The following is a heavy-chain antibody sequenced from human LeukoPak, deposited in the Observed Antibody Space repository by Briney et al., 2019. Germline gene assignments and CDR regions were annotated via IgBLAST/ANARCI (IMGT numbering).Heavy chain of an antibody. J-gene: IGHJ6*03. CDR2: MNPNSGNT. Sequence: ASVKVSCKASGYTFTSYDINWVRQATGQGLEWMGWMNPNSGNTGYAQKFQGRVTITRNTSISTAYMELSSLRSEDTAVYYCARDTAMVRGDPYYMDVWGKGTTVTISS. V-gene: IGHV1-8*03. CDR1: GYTFTSYD. D-gene: IGHD3-10*01. CDR3: ARDTAMVRGDPYYMDV.